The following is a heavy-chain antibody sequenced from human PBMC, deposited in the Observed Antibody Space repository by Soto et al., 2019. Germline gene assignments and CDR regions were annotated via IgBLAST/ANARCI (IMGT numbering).Heavy chain of an antibody. CDR1: GFTFSSYG. D-gene: IGHD2-2*01. J-gene: IGHJ5*02. CDR2: IWYDGSNK. Sequence: PGGSLRLSCAASGFTFSSYGMHWVRQAPGKGLEWVAVIWYDGSNKYYADSVKGRFTISRDNSKNTLYLQMNSLRAEDTAVYYCARNEGDIVVVPADIRQFDPWGQGTLVTVSS. CDR3: ARNEGDIVVVPADIRQFDP. V-gene: IGHV3-33*01.